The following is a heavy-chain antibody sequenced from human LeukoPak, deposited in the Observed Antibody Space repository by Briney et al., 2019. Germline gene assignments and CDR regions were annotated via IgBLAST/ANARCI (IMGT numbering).Heavy chain of an antibody. CDR3: ARARYAVRGVLAFDY. CDR1: GGSFSGYY. J-gene: IGHJ4*02. D-gene: IGHD3-10*01. Sequence: SETLSLTCVVYGGSFSGYYWSWIRQPPGKGLEWIGEINHSGSTNYNPSLKSRVTISVDTSKNQFSLKLSSVTAADTAVYYCARARYAVRGVLAFDYWGQGTLVTVSS. V-gene: IGHV4-34*01. CDR2: INHSGST.